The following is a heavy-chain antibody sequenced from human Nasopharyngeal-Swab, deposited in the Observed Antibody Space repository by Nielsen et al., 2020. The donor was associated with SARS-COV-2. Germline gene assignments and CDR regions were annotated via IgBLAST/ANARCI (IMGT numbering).Heavy chain of an antibody. Sequence: GGSLRLSCAASGFTFSSYAMNWVRQAPGKGLEWVAFMRYDGSDYYYADSVEGRFTISRDNSKNTLYLQLNSLRAEDTAVYYCARQDSSAYYYVFNYWGQGTLVTVSS. V-gene: IGHV3-30*02. CDR1: GFTFSSYA. D-gene: IGHD3-22*01. CDR3: ARQDSSAYYYVFNY. J-gene: IGHJ4*02. CDR2: MRYDGSDY.